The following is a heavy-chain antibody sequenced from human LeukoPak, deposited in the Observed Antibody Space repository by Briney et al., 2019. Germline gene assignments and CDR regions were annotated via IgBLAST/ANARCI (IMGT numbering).Heavy chain of an antibody. Sequence: SETLSLTCTVSGGSSSHYYWSWIRQPPGKGLEWIGYIHSSGRTIYSPSLKSRVAISADTSKNMFSLNPSSVTAADTAVYYCARDFSGSSGGYWGQGTLVTVSS. CDR3: ARDFSGSSGGY. D-gene: IGHD3-10*01. CDR2: IHSSGRT. J-gene: IGHJ4*02. CDR1: GGSSSHYY. V-gene: IGHV4-59*01.